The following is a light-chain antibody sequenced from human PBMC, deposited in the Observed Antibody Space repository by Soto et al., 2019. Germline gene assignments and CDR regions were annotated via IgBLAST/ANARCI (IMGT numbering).Light chain of an antibody. Sequence: EIVWTQSPGTLSLSPGERATLSCRASQSVGSNLAWYQQKPGQAPRLLIYSASTRATGIPARFSGSGSGTEFTLTISSLQSEDFAVYYCQQYNNWPGTFGQGTRL. CDR3: QQYNNWPGT. CDR1: QSVGSN. J-gene: IGKJ5*01. V-gene: IGKV3D-15*01. CDR2: SAS.